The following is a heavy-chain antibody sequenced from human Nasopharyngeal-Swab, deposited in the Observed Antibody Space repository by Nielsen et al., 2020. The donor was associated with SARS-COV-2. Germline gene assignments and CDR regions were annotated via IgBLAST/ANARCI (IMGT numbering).Heavy chain of an antibody. Sequence: GGSLKLSCAASGFTFSSYDMHWVRQATGKGLEWVSAIGTAGDPYYPGSVKGRFTISRENAKNSLYLQMNSLRAGDTAVYCCARGSGDGVVDYWGQGTLVTVSS. V-gene: IGHV3-13*05. CDR2: IGTAGDP. J-gene: IGHJ4*02. CDR1: GFTFSSYD. CDR3: ARGSGDGVVDY. D-gene: IGHD1-26*01.